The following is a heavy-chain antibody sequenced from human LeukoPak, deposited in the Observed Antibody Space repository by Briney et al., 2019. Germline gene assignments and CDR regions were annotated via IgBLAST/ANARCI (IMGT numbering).Heavy chain of an antibody. V-gene: IGHV3-23*01. Sequence: GGSLRLSCAASGFTFSSYAMSWVRQAPGKGLEWVSAISGSGGSTYYADSVKGRFTISRDNSKNTLYLQMNSLRAEDTAVYYCAKDRGGYYYDSSGYPQDYWGQGTLVTVSS. CDR2: ISGSGGST. D-gene: IGHD3-22*01. CDR3: AKDRGGYYYDSSGYPQDY. J-gene: IGHJ4*02. CDR1: GFTFSSYA.